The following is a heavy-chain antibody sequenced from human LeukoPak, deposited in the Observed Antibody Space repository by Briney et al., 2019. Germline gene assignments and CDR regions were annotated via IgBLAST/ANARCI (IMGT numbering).Heavy chain of an antibody. Sequence: GGSLRLSCAAFGFTFSNYYMSWIRQAPGKGLEWISYVSTSSSHTNYADSVKGRFTISRDDAKNSLYLQMNGLRAEDTAVYYCAREFYGRGDSWGQGTLVIVSS. V-gene: IGHV3-11*06. CDR2: VSTSSSHT. CDR3: AREFYGRGDS. CDR1: GFTFSNYY. D-gene: IGHD3-10*01. J-gene: IGHJ4*02.